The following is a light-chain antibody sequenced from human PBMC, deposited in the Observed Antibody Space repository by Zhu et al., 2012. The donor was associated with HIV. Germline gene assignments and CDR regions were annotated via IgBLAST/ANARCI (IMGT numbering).Light chain of an antibody. CDR2: DTS. CDR3: QQLNSYPLFT. Sequence: QLTQSPAFLSASVGDRVTITCQASETISRYLAWYQQKPGKAPKLLIYDTSTLQSGVPSTFSGSGSGTEFTLTISSLQPEDFATYYCQQLNSYPLFTFGPGTKVDIK. CDR1: ETISRY. V-gene: IGKV1-9*01. J-gene: IGKJ3*01.